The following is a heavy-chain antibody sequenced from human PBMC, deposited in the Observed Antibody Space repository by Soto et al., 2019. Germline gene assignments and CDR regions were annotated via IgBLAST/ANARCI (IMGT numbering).Heavy chain of an antibody. D-gene: IGHD7-27*01. CDR3: ATCQLGEYYYAMDI. J-gene: IGHJ6*02. CDR1: GDSITTYKW. Sequence: SGALALTCGVSGDSITTYKWWTWVRQTPGKGLEWIGEIYDSGSTRYNLSLKSRVTISKDTSKNELSLKLNSVTVADTAVYYCATCQLGEYYYAMDIWGQGTTVTVSS. V-gene: IGHV4-4*02. CDR2: IYDSGST.